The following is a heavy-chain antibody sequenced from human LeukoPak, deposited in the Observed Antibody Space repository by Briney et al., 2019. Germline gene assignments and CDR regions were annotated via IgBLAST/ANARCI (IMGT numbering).Heavy chain of an antibody. D-gene: IGHD3-22*01. CDR3: ARDYYDSSGTARSLDY. Sequence: PSETLSLTCTVSGGSISSYYWSWIRQPPGKGLEWIGYIYYSGSTNYNPSLKSRVTISVDTSKNQFSLKLSSVTAADTAVYYCARDYYDSSGTARSLDYWGQGTLVTVSS. CDR2: IYYSGST. J-gene: IGHJ4*02. CDR1: GGSISSYY. V-gene: IGHV4-59*12.